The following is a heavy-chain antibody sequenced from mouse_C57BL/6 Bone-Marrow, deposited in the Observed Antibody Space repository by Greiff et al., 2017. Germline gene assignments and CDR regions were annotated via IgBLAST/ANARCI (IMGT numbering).Heavy chain of an antibody. D-gene: IGHD1-1*01. V-gene: IGHV3-6*01. CDR3: ARGGYYYGTYFDY. J-gene: IGHJ2*01. Sequence: EVQVVESGPGLVKPSQSLSLTCSVTGYSITSGYYWNWIRQFPGNKLEWMGYISYDGSNNYNPSLKNRISITRDTSKNQFFLKLNSVTTEDTATYYCARGGYYYGTYFDYWGQGTTLTVSS. CDR2: ISYDGSN. CDR1: GYSITSGYY.